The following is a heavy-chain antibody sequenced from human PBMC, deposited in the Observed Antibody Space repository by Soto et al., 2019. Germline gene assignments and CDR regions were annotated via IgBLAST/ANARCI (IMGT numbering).Heavy chain of an antibody. D-gene: IGHD3-10*01. CDR2: IYVSGST. Sequence: QMQMRESGPGLVEPSQTLSLTCTVSRGSIYTGGYYWTWIRQHPGKALEWIGYIYVSGSTYYNPSLKSRVAISIDTSKNQFSLKLNSVSAADTAVYYCARARSGTYYNPAWFDPWGQGALVTVSS. CDR3: ARARSGTYYNPAWFDP. J-gene: IGHJ5*02. CDR1: RGSIYTGGYY. V-gene: IGHV4-31*03.